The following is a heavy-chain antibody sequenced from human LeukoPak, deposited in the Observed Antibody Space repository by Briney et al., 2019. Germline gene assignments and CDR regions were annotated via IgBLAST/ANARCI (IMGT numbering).Heavy chain of an antibody. J-gene: IGHJ5*02. CDR1: GFTFSSHA. D-gene: IGHD4-17*01. CDR2: ISSSSSYT. Sequence: GGSLRLSCAASGFTFSSHAMSWVRQAPGKGLEWVSYISSSSSYTNYADSVKGRFTISRDNAKNSLYLQMNSLRAEDTAVYYCARLIPTYGDYLGRFDPWGQGTLVTVSS. CDR3: ARLIPTYGDYLGRFDP. V-gene: IGHV3-11*03.